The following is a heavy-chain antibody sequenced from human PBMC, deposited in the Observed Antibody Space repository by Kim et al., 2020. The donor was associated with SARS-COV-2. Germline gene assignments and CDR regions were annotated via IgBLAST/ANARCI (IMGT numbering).Heavy chain of an antibody. Sequence: GGSLRLSCAASKFTFSSYAMHWVRQAPEKGLEYVSAISSDGGSTYYTNSVKGRFTISRDNSKNTLYLQMGSLRAEDMAVYYCARSPLRRMTFGGVIAAKSYFDYWGQGTLVTVSS. CDR2: ISSDGGST. V-gene: IGHV3-64*01. J-gene: IGHJ4*02. CDR1: KFTFSSYA. D-gene: IGHD3-16*02. CDR3: ARSPLRRMTFGGVIAAKSYFDY.